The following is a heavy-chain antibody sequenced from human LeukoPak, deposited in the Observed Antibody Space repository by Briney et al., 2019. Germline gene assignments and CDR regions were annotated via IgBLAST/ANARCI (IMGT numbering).Heavy chain of an antibody. CDR1: GYTFTCYY. V-gene: IGHV1-69*13. D-gene: IGHD3-3*01. CDR3: ARDETDYDFWSRYPNCDY. CDR2: IIPIFGTA. J-gene: IGHJ4*02. Sequence: SVKVSCKASGYTFTCYYMHWVRQAPGQGLEWMGGIIPIFGTANYAQKFQGRVTITADETESTAYMELSSLRSEHTAVYYCARDETDYDFWSRYPNCDYWSQGTLVTVSS.